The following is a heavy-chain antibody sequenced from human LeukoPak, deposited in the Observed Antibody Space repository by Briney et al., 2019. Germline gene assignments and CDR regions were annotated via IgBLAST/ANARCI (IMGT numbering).Heavy chain of an antibody. CDR3: AKDSTNWGVFDY. V-gene: IGHV3-53*05. CDR1: GFTVSSTY. CDR2: IYIDGST. Sequence: GGSLRLSCVASGFTVSSTYMSWVRQAPGKGLEWVSVIYIDGSTYYADSVQGRFTISRGNSKNTLYLQMNSLRAEDTAVYYCAKDSTNWGVFDYWGQGTLVTVSS. D-gene: IGHD7-27*01. J-gene: IGHJ4*02.